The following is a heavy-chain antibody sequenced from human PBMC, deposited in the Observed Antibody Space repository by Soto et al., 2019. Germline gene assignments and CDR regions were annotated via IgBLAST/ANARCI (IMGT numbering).Heavy chain of an antibody. CDR3: ARDLSRGGSSYSDAFDI. Sequence: ASVKVSCKASGYTFTGYYMHWVRQAPGQGLEWIGWINPNSGGTNYAQKFQGRVNMTRATSISTAYMELRRRRSDDAAVYYCARDLSRGGSSYSDAFDIWGQGTMVTVSS. J-gene: IGHJ3*02. D-gene: IGHD3-22*01. CDR1: GYTFTGYY. V-gene: IGHV1-2*02. CDR2: INPNSGGT.